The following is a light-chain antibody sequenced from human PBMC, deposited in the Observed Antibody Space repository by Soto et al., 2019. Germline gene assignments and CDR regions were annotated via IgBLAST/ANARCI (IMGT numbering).Light chain of an antibody. CDR3: QQSHGIPYT. V-gene: IGKV1-39*01. CDR1: QTITGY. Sequence: DIQMTHSPSSLSASVGDRVTITCRASQTITGYLNWYQQRPGKAPKLLIYAASSLQSGVPSRFSGSGSGTDFTLTINSLQPEDFATYYCQQSHGIPYTFGQGTKLEIK. J-gene: IGKJ2*01. CDR2: AAS.